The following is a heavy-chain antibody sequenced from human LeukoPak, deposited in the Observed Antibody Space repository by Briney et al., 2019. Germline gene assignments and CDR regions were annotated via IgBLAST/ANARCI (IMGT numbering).Heavy chain of an antibody. J-gene: IGHJ4*02. CDR1: GFTVSTNY. V-gene: IGHV3-23*01. Sequence: GSLRLSCAASGFTVSTNYMSWVRQAPGKGLEWVSSISGSGGSTYYADSVKGRFTISRDNSKNTLYLQMNSLRAEDTAVYYCARDGPKQDFWSGPANDYWGQGTLVTVSS. CDR2: ISGSGGST. CDR3: ARDGPKQDFWSGPANDY. D-gene: IGHD3-3*01.